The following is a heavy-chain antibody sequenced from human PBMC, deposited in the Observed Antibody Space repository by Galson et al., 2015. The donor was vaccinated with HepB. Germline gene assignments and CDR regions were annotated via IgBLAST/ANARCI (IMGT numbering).Heavy chain of an antibody. V-gene: IGHV4-39*01. CDR2: IYYSGST. D-gene: IGHD3-10*01. CDR1: GGSISSSSYY. CDR3: ASSKYYYGSGSYYHWFDP. Sequence: TLSLPCTVSGGSISSSSYYWGWIRQPPGKGLEWIGSIYYSGSTYYNPSLKSRVTISVDTSKNQFSLKLSSVTAADTAVYYCASSKYYYGSGSYYHWFDPWGQGTLVTVSS. J-gene: IGHJ5*02.